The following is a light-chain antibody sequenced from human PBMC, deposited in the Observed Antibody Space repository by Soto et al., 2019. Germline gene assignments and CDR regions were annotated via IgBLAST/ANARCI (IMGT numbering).Light chain of an antibody. Sequence: EIVLTQSPGTLSLSPGERATLSCRASQSVTSSYLAWYQQKPGQAPRLLIYGASSRATGIPDRFSGSGSGTDFILTISRLEXXXXAVYYCQQYGSTPVTFGQGTKVEI. CDR3: QQYGSTPVT. CDR2: GAS. J-gene: IGKJ1*01. CDR1: QSVTSSY. V-gene: IGKV3-20*01.